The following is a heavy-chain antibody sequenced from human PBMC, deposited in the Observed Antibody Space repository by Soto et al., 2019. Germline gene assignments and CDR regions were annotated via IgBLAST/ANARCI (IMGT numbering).Heavy chain of an antibody. D-gene: IGHD2-15*01. J-gene: IGHJ4*02. Sequence: QVQLVQSGAEVKKPGSSVKVSCKASGGTFSSYTISWVRQAPGQGLEWMGRIITILGIANYAQKFQGRVTITADKSTSTAYMELSSLRSEDTAVYYCARELNEGYRFVGAPLDPEAHFDYWGQGTLVTVSS. CDR2: IITILGIA. V-gene: IGHV1-69*08. CDR1: GGTFSSYT. CDR3: ARELNEGYRFVGAPLDPEAHFDY.